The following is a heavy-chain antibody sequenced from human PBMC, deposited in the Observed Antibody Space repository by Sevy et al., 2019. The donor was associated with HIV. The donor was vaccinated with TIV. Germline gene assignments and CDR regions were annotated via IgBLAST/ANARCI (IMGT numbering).Heavy chain of an antibody. CDR1: GFNFGSHA. CDR3: ARDLISGSYSQSLDY. V-gene: IGHV3-30*04. D-gene: IGHD1-26*01. Sequence: GESLKISCAASGFNFGSHAMHWVRQAPGKGLDWVAVISSDGNSQYSADSVKGRFTISRGNSKNTLYLQMDSLRVEDTAVYYCARDLISGSYSQSLDYWGQGTLVTVSS. J-gene: IGHJ4*02. CDR2: ISSDGNSQ.